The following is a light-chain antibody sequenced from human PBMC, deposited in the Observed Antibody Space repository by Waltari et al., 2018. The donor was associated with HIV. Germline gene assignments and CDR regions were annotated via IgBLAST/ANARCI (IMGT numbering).Light chain of an antibody. CDR3: AAWDDSLNGPV. CDR1: SSNIGSHT. V-gene: IGLV1-44*01. J-gene: IGLJ3*02. Sequence: QSVLTQPPSASGTPGQRVTISCSGSSSNIGSHTVNWYQQLPGTAPKLLIYSNNQRPPGVPDRFSGSKSGTSASLAISGLQSEDEADYYCAAWDDSLNGPVFGGGTKLTVL. CDR2: SNN.